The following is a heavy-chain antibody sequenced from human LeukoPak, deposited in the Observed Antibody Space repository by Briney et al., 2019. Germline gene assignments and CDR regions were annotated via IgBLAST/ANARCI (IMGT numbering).Heavy chain of an antibody. CDR2: IYTSGGT. V-gene: IGHV4-4*07. J-gene: IGHJ4*02. CDR1: GGSISSYY. Sequence: SETLSLTCTVSGGSISSYYWSWLRQPAGKGLEWIGRIYTSGGTNYNPSLKSRVTMSVDTSKNQFSLKLSSVTAADTAVYYCASEVAGFGTFDYWGQGTLVTVSS. CDR3: ASEVAGFGTFDY. D-gene: IGHD6-19*01.